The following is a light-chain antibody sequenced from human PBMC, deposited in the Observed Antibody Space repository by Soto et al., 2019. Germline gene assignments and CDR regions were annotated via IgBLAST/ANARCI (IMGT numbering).Light chain of an antibody. CDR2: RND. Sequence: QSVLTQPPSASGSPGQRVTISCSGSSSNIGSLYVYWYYQLPGAAPKLLIFRNDQRPSGVPDRLSGSKSGTSASLAISGLRSEDEADYFCAAWYGSLSAYVFGSGTKLTVL. CDR1: SSNIGSLY. CDR3: AAWYGSLSAYV. J-gene: IGLJ1*01. V-gene: IGLV1-47*01.